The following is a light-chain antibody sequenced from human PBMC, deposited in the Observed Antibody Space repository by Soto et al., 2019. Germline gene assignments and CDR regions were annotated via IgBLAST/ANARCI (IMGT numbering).Light chain of an antibody. CDR3: QQSYSTPT. J-gene: IGKJ1*01. CDR1: QSISSY. V-gene: IGKV1-39*01. CDR2: AAS. Sequence: DIQMTQSPSSLSASVGDRVTITCRASQSISSYLNWYQQKPGKAPKLLIYAASSLQSGVPSRFSGSGSGTDFTLTISSLQPEDVSTYYCQQSYSTPTVGQGTKVEIK.